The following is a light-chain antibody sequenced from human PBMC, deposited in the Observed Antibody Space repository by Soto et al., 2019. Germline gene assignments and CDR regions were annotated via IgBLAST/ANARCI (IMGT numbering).Light chain of an antibody. V-gene: IGLV2-14*01. CDR3: CSFTTISTYV. CDR2: EVS. Sequence: QSVLTQPASVSGSPGQSITISCTGTSSDIGTYNRVSWYQQNPGKAPKLPIYEVSNRPLGVSNRFSGSKSGHTASLTISGLQAEDETDYYCCSFTTISTYVFGTGTKVTVL. J-gene: IGLJ1*01. CDR1: SSDIGTYNR.